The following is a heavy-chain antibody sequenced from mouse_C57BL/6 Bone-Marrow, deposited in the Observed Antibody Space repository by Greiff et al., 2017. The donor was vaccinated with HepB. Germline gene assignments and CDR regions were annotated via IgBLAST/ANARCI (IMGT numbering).Heavy chain of an antibody. CDR3: VRRPYAMDY. V-gene: IGHV1-81*01. CDR2: IYPRSGNT. J-gene: IGHJ4*01. Sequence: QVQLKESGAELARPGASVKLSCKASGYTFTSYGISWVKQRTGQGLEWIGEIYPRSGNTYYNEKFKGKATLTADKSSSTAYMELRSLTSEDSAVYFCVRRPYAMDYWGQGTSVTVSS. CDR1: GYTFTSYG.